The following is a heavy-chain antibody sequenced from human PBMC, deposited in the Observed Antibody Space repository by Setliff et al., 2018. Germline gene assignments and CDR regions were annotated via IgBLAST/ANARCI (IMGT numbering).Heavy chain of an antibody. CDR3: ARAIVGGGNTPFDL. J-gene: IGHJ4*02. CDR2: IGTDGSGT. V-gene: IGHV3-74*03. D-gene: IGHD2-21*01. Sequence: GGSLRLSCAASGFTFSTYAINWVRQAPGKGLVWVSRIGTDGSGTECADSVKGRFTVSRDNAKNTLYLQMNRLRAEDTGVYYCARAIVGGGNTPFDLWGQGTLVTVSS. CDR1: GFTFSTYA.